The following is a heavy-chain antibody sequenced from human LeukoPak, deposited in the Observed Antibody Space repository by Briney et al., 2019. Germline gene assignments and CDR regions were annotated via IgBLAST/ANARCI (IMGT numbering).Heavy chain of an antibody. CDR2: IWKDGSKA. J-gene: IGHJ1*01. CDR1: PFIFTGFA. V-gene: IGHV3-33*01. Sequence: PGASLRLSCEMSPFIFTGFAVHWVRQAPGEGLEWVAVIWKDGSKAFYGDAVRGRFTLARDNSKSTVFLEMNSLRAGGTAVYYCGRGNKSFDRWGQGTLVIVS. CDR3: GRGNKSFDR. D-gene: IGHD1/OR15-1a*01.